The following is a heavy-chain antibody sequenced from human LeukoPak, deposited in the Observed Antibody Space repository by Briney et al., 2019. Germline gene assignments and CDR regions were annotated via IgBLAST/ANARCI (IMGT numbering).Heavy chain of an antibody. J-gene: IGHJ4*02. CDR3: ATRSTGVAATFDC. D-gene: IGHD2-15*01. CDR2: ISYSGNT. CDR1: GGSISGYY. Sequence: SETLSLTCSVSGGSISGYYWSWIRQPPGKGLEWIGYISYSGNTNYNPSLKSRVTISVDTSKNQFSLKLSSVTAADTAVYYCATRSTGVAATFDCWGQGALVTVSS. V-gene: IGHV4-59*01.